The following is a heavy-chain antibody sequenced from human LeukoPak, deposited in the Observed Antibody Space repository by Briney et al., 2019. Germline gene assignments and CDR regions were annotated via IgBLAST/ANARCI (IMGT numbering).Heavy chain of an antibody. CDR2: IGAYNGNT. V-gene: IGHV1-18*01. Sequence: ASVKVSCKASGYTFTSYGISWVRQAPGQGLEWMGWIGAYNGNTNYAQKLQGRVTMTTDTSTSTAYMELRSLRSDDTAVYYCARVPGAGPPASGWSLYYFDYWGQGTLVTVSS. CDR1: GYTFTSYG. D-gene: IGHD6-19*01. J-gene: IGHJ4*02. CDR3: ARVPGAGPPASGWSLYYFDY.